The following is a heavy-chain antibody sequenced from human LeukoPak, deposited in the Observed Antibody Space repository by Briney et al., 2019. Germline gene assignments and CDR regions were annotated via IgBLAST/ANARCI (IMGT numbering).Heavy chain of an antibody. J-gene: IGHJ4*02. CDR2: ISYSGST. CDR1: GGSISSDAYF. Sequence: PSQTLSLTCTVSGGSISSDAYFWSWIRQHPGRGREWIGYISYSGSTYYNPSLKSRITISVDTSKNQFSLNLSSVTAADTAVYFCAAIVVVPPAIAYWGQGTLVTVSS. D-gene: IGHD2-2*01. CDR3: AAIVVVPPAIAY. V-gene: IGHV4-31*03.